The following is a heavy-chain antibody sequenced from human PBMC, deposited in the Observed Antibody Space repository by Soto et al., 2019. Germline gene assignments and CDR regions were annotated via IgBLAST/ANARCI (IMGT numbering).Heavy chain of an antibody. J-gene: IGHJ1*01. CDR1: GGSFSGYY. CDR3: ASSDSSTSPNSKYFQH. CDR2: INHSGST. D-gene: IGHD6-19*01. V-gene: IGHV4-34*01. Sequence: QVQLQQWGAGLLKPSETLSLTCAVYGGSFSGYYWSWIRQPPGKGLEWIGEINHSGSTNYNPSLTSRVTISVDTSKNQFALKLSSVTAADTAVYYCASSDSSTSPNSKYFQHWGQGTLVTVSS.